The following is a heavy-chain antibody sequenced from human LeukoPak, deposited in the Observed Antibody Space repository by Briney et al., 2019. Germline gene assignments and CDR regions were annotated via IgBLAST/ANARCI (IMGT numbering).Heavy chain of an antibody. CDR2: IYYSGST. Sequence: SETLSLTCTVSGGSISSSSYYWGWIRQPPGKGLEWIGSIYYSGSTYYNPSLKSRVTISVDTSKNQFSLKLSSVTAADTAVYYCARATYYYDSSGLVDYWGQGTLVTVSS. V-gene: IGHV4-39*07. CDR1: GGSISSSSYY. D-gene: IGHD3-22*01. J-gene: IGHJ4*02. CDR3: ARATYYYDSSGLVDY.